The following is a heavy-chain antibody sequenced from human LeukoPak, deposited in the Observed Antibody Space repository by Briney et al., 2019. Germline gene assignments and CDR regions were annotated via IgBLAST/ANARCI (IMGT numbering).Heavy chain of an antibody. CDR3: ASEGDSSGYGAFDI. D-gene: IGHD3-22*01. V-gene: IGHV1-69*13. J-gene: IGHJ3*02. CDR2: INHIFGTA. Sequence: ASVKVSCKASGGTFINYAISWVRQAPAQGLEWMGGINHIFGTANYAQKFQGRVTITADESTSTAYMELSSLRSEDTAVYDCASEGDSSGYGAFDIWGQGTMVTVSS. CDR1: GGTFINYA.